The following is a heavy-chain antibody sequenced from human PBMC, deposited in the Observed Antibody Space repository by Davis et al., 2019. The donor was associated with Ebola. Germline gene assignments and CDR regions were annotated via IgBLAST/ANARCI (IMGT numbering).Heavy chain of an antibody. D-gene: IGHD6-19*01. J-gene: IGHJ4*02. V-gene: IGHV3-7*01. CDR1: GFTFSSYW. CDR3: ARDLRIAVAPVGY. Sequence: GESLKISCAASGFTFSSYWMSWVRQAPGKGLEWVANIKQDGSEKYYVDSVKGRFTISRDNAKRSLYLQMNSLRAEDTAVYYCARDLRIAVAPVGYWGQGTLVTVSS. CDR2: IKQDGSEK.